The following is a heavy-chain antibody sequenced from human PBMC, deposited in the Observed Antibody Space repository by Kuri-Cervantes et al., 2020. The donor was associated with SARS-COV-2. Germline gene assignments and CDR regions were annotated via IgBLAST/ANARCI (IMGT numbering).Heavy chain of an antibody. CDR3: ARDLGDFWSGYSYYYGMDV. CDR1: GFTVSSNY. CDR2: IYSGGST. V-gene: IGHV3-53*01. Sequence: GESLKISWAASGFTVSSNYMSWVRQAPGKGLEWVSVIYSGGSTYYADSVKGRFTISSDKSKNTLYLQMNSLRAEDTAVYYCARDLGDFWSGYSYYYGMDVWGQGTTVTVSS. J-gene: IGHJ6*02. D-gene: IGHD3-3*01.